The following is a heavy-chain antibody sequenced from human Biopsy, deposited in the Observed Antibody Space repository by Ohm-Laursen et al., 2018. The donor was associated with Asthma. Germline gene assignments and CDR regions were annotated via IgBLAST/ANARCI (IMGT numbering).Heavy chain of an antibody. CDR3: ARHWNWGSFFDY. CDR2: ISYTGNT. CDR1: GGSMSSSSYS. D-gene: IGHD7-27*01. V-gene: IGHV4-39*01. Sequence: SQTLSLTWAVSGGSMSSSSYSWGWIRQPPGKGLEWIGSISYTGNTDIPSLRSRVTLSVDTSKNNFSLKLTSVTAADTAVFYCARHWNWGSFFDYWGQGMLVTASS. J-gene: IGHJ4*02.